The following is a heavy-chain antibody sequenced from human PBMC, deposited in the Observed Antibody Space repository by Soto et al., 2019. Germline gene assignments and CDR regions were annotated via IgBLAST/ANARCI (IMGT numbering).Heavy chain of an antibody. V-gene: IGHV1-8*01. CDR3: ARGSGPRYSDFWSRYYTGLDKVDY. CDR2: MNPNSGNT. CDR1: GYTFTSYD. Sequence: SVKGSCKASGYTFTSYDINWVRQATGQGLEGMRWMNPNSGNTGYAQKVQGRVTMTRNTFISTSYMELSSLRCEDTAVYYCARGSGPRYSDFWSRYYTGLDKVDYWGQGTVVTVS. D-gene: IGHD3-3*01. J-gene: IGHJ4*02.